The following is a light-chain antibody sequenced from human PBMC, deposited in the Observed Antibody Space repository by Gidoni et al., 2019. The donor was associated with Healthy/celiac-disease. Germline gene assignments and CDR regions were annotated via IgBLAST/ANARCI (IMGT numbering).Light chain of an antibody. CDR1: SSDVGGYNY. CDR2: DVS. J-gene: IGLJ2*01. V-gene: IGLV2-14*01. Sequence: QSALTQPAPVSGPPGQAITISCTGTSSDVGGYNYVSCYQQHPGKAPKLMIYDVSNRPSGVSNRFSGSKSGNTASLTISGLQAEDEADYYCSSYTSSSTVVFGGGTKLTVL. CDR3: SSYTSSSTVV.